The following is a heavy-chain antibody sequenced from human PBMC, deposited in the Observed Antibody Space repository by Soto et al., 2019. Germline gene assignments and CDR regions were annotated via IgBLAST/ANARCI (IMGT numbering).Heavy chain of an antibody. Sequence: ASVKVSCKASGYTFTSYAMHWVRQAPGQRLEWMGWINAGNGNTKYSQKFQGRVTITRDTSASTAYMELRSLRSEDTAVYYCARSLLKWANSGVNYWGQGNLVTISS. CDR2: INAGNGNT. D-gene: IGHD2-15*01. J-gene: IGHJ4*02. V-gene: IGHV1-3*01. CDR3: ARSLLKWANSGVNY. CDR1: GYTFTSYA.